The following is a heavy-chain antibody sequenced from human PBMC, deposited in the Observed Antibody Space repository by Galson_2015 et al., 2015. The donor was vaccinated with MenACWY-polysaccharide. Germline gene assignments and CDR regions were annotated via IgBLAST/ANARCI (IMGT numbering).Heavy chain of an antibody. J-gene: IGHJ6*02. CDR1: GYTFTSYD. CDR2: MNPNSGNT. D-gene: IGHD3-9*01. CDR3: ARAGLRYFDWLLYYYYGMDV. Sequence: SCKASGYTFTSYDINWVRQATGQGLEWMGWMNPNSGNTGYAQKFQGRVTMTRNTSISTAYMELSSLRSEDTAVYYCARAGLRYFDWLLYYYYGMDVWGQGTTVTVSS. V-gene: IGHV1-8*01.